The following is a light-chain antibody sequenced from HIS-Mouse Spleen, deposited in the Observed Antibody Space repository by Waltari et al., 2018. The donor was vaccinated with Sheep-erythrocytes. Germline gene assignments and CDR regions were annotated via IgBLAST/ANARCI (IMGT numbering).Light chain of an antibody. Sequence: QSALTQPASVSGSPGQSITISCTGTSSDVGGYNYVSWYQQHPGKAPKLLIFEVSNRPSWVSNRFSGSKSGNTASLTISGLQAEDEADYYFSSYTSSSTQVFGGGTKLTVL. CDR1: SSDVGGYNY. CDR2: EVS. J-gene: IGLJ2*01. CDR3: SSYTSSSTQV. V-gene: IGLV2-14*01.